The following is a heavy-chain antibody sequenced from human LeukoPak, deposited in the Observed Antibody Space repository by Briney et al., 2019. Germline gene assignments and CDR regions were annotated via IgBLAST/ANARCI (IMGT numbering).Heavy chain of an antibody. D-gene: IGHD2-2*01. V-gene: IGHV3-49*04. Sequence: PGGSLRLSCTASGFTFGDYAMSWVRQAPGKGLEWVCFIRSKAYGGTTEYAASVKGRFTISRDDSKSIAYLQMNSLKTEDTAVYYCTRDLSAYCSSTSCYNWFDPWGQGTLVTVSS. CDR2: IRSKAYGGTT. CDR1: GFTFGDYA. J-gene: IGHJ5*02. CDR3: TRDLSAYCSSTSCYNWFDP.